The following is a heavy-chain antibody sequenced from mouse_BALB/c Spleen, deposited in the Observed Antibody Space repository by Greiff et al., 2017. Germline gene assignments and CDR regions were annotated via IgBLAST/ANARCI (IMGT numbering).Heavy chain of an antibody. CDR3: TRSMITTWFAY. CDR2: INPSNGGT. Sequence: VKLQESGAELVKPGASVKLSCKASGYTFTSYYMYWVKQRPGQGLEWIGEINPSNGGTNFNEKFKSKATLTVDKSSSTAYMQLSSLTSEDSAVYYCTRSMITTWFAYWGQGTLVTVSA. J-gene: IGHJ3*01. D-gene: IGHD2-4*01. CDR1: GYTFTSYY. V-gene: IGHV1S81*02.